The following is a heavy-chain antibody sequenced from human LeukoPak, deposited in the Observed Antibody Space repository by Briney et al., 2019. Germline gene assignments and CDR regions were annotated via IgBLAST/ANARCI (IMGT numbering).Heavy chain of an antibody. J-gene: IGHJ5*02. CDR3: ARDRLRARWFDP. V-gene: IGHV1-8*01. CDR1: GYTFTSYD. D-gene: IGHD4-17*01. Sequence: ASVKVSCKASGYTFTSYDINWVRQATGQGLEWMGWMNPNSGNTGYAQKFQGRVTMTRNTSISTAYMELSSLRSEDTAVYYCARDRLRARWFDPWGQGTLVTVSS. CDR2: MNPNSGNT.